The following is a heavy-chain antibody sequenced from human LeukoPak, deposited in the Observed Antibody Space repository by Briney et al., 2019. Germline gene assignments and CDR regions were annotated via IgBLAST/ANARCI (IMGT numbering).Heavy chain of an antibody. CDR1: GFTFSSYS. V-gene: IGHV3-21*01. Sequence: GGSLRLSCAASGFTFSSYSMNWVRQAPGKGLEWVSSISSSSSYIYYADSVKGRFTISRDNAKNSLYLQMNSLRAEDTAVFYCARGDRIPLWSGTSDYWGQGTLVTVSS. CDR2: ISSSSSYI. J-gene: IGHJ4*02. CDR3: ARGDRIPLWSGTSDY. D-gene: IGHD5-18*01.